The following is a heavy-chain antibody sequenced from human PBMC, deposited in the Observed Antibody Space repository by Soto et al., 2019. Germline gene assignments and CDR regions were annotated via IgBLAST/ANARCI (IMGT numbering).Heavy chain of an antibody. J-gene: IGHJ3*02. Sequence: GGSLRLSCAASGFTFSSYAMSWVRQAPGKGLEWVSAISGSGGSTYYADSVKGRFTISRDNSKDTLYLQMNSLRAEDTAVYYCAKDLRIRYYYDSSGYYYAGAFDIWGQGTMVTVSS. D-gene: IGHD3-22*01. V-gene: IGHV3-23*01. CDR1: GFTFSSYA. CDR2: ISGSGGST. CDR3: AKDLRIRYYYDSSGYYYAGAFDI.